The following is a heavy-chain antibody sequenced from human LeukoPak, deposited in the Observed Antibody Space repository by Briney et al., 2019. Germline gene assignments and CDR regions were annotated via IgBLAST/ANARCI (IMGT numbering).Heavy chain of an antibody. D-gene: IGHD3-9*01. J-gene: IGHJ4*02. CDR1: GFTFSSYS. Sequence: PGGSLRLSCAASGFTFSSYSMNWVRQAPGKGLEWVSSISSSSSNIYYADSVKGRFTISRDNAKNSLYLQMNSLRAEDRAVYYCAKDYQYYDILTGDYWGQGTLVTVSS. V-gene: IGHV3-21*01. CDR3: AKDYQYYDILTGDY. CDR2: ISSSSSNI.